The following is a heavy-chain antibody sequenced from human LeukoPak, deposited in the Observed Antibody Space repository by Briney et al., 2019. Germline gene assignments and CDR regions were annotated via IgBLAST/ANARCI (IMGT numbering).Heavy chain of an antibody. V-gene: IGHV3-23*01. CDR1: GDSINSLD. Sequence: PSETLSLTCTVSGDSINSLDLWSWVRQAPGQGLEWVSAISGSGGSTYYADSVKGRFTISRDNSKNTLYLQMNSLRAEDTAVYYCAKVVPRDWYLPYWGQGTLVTVSS. CDR3: AKVVPRDWYLPY. D-gene: IGHD2-21*01. CDR2: ISGSGGST. J-gene: IGHJ4*02.